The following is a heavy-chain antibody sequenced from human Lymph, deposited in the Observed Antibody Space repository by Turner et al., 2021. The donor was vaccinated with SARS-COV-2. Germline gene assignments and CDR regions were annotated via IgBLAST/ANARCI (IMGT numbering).Heavy chain of an antibody. Sequence: QVQLLQSGAEVKKPGASVTVSCKASGYPFSSHYTHWVRQAPGQGLEWMGRITPSGGSTSYAQNVQGRVTMTGDTSKSTVYMELSSLRSEDTAVYYCARDFHFIPSSNSCAYWGQGTLVTVSS. CDR3: ARDFHFIPSSNSCAY. D-gene: IGHD2-2*01. CDR1: GYPFSSHY. CDR2: ITPSGGST. V-gene: IGHV1-46*01. J-gene: IGHJ4*02.